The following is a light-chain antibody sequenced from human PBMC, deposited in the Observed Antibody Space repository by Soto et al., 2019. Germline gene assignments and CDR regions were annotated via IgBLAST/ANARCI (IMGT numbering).Light chain of an antibody. CDR1: SSNIGNNY. V-gene: IGLV1-51*01. CDR3: GTWDSSLSAGGV. J-gene: IGLJ2*01. Sequence: QSVLTQPPSMSAAPGQKVTISCSGSSSNIGNNYVSWYQQLPGTAPKLLIYDNNKRPSGIPDRFSGSKSGTSATLGITGLQTGDEADYYCGTWDSSLSAGGVFGGGTKVTVL. CDR2: DNN.